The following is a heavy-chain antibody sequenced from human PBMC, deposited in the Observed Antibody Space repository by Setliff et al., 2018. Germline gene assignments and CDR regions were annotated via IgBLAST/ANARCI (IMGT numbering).Heavy chain of an antibody. CDR3: AKHRSYFDY. CDR1: GGSISSGSYY. Sequence: PSETLSLTCTVSGGSISSGSYYWSWIRQPPGKGLEWIGSIYHSGSTSYYPSLKSRVTISVDTSKDQFSLNLSSVTAADTAVYYCAKHRSYFDYWGQGTLVTVST. V-gene: IGHV4-39*01. CDR2: IYHSGST. J-gene: IGHJ4*02.